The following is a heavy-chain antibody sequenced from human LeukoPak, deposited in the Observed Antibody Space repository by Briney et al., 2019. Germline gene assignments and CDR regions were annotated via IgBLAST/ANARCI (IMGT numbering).Heavy chain of an antibody. Sequence: ASVKVSCKASGYTFTGYYMHWVRQAPGQGLEWMGWINPNSGGTNYAQKFQGRVTMTRDTSISTAYMELSRLRSDDTAVYYCARQYAELPFYHYYYVDVWGKGTTVTVSS. CDR1: GYTFTGYY. CDR3: ARQYAELPFYHYYYVDV. J-gene: IGHJ6*03. V-gene: IGHV1-2*02. D-gene: IGHD1-26*01. CDR2: INPNSGGT.